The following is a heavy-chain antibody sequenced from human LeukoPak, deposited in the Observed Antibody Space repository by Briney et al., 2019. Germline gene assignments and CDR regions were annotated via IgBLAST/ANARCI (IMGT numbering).Heavy chain of an antibody. Sequence: GGSLRLSCAASGFTFSSYSMNWVRQAPGKGLEWVSSISSSSSYIYYADSVKGRFIISRDNAKNSLYLQMNSLRAVDTAVYYCARETYCSGGSCYKGNAFDIWGQGTMVTVSS. CDR3: ARETYCSGGSCYKGNAFDI. CDR2: ISSSSSYI. CDR1: GFTFSSYS. V-gene: IGHV3-21*01. J-gene: IGHJ3*02. D-gene: IGHD2-15*01.